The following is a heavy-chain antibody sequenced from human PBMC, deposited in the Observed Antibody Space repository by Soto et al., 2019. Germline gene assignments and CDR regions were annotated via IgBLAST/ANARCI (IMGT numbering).Heavy chain of an antibody. D-gene: IGHD6-25*01. J-gene: IGHJ3*02. CDR1: GFTFSSYA. V-gene: IGHV3-23*01. Sequence: EVQLLESGGGLVQPGGSLRLSCAASGFTFSSYAMSCVRQAPGKGLELVSAISGSGSSTYYADSVKGRFTISRDNSKNTLYLQMTSRRAEDTAVYYCGKAPATLVNPGDAVDMWGQATMVTVSS. CDR2: ISGSGSST. CDR3: GKAPATLVNPGDAVDM.